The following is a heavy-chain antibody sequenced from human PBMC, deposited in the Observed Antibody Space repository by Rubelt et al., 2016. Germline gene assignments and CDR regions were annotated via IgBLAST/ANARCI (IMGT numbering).Heavy chain of an antibody. CDR2: ISVYNGNQ. J-gene: IGHJ6*02. CDR1: GYTFNSYG. CDR3: ARGTMVRGAPDV. D-gene: IGHD3-10*01. Sequence: QVQLVQSGAEVKKPGAPVKVSCKASGYTFNSYGISWVRQAPGQGLEWMGWISVYNGNQNYAQKLQGRVTMTTDTSTSTADMELRSLGSDDTAVYYCARGTMVRGAPDVWGQGTTVTVSS. V-gene: IGHV1-18*01.